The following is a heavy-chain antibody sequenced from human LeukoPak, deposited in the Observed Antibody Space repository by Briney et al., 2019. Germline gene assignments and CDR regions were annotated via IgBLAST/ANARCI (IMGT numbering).Heavy chain of an antibody. J-gene: IGHJ5*02. CDR3: AREDILTDGNWFDP. Sequence: KPSETLSLTCAVYGGSFSGYYLSWIRQPPGKGLEWIGEINHSGSTNYNPSLKSRVTISVDTSKNQFSLKLSSVTAADTAVYYCAREDILTDGNWFDPWGQGTLVTVSS. V-gene: IGHV4-34*01. CDR1: GGSFSGYY. CDR2: INHSGST. D-gene: IGHD3-9*01.